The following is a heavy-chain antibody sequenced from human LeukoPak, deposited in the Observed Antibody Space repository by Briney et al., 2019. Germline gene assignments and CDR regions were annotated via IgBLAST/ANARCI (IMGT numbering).Heavy chain of an antibody. CDR3: ARGAYGYYYYYGMDV. V-gene: IGHV4-59*01. CDR2: IYYSGST. J-gene: IGHJ6*02. D-gene: IGHD4-17*01. CDR1: GGSISSYY. Sequence: TPSETLSPTCTVSGGSISSYYWSWIRQPPGKGLEWIGYIYYSGSTNYNPSLKSRVTISVDTSKNQFSLKLSSVTAADTAVCYCARGAYGYYYYYGMDVWGQGTTVTVSS.